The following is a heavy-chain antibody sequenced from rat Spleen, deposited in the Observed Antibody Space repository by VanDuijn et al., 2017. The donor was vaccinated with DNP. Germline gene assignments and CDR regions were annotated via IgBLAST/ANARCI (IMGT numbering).Heavy chain of an antibody. CDR2: VWASGRT. CDR3: ARDWDPTGFDY. D-gene: IGHD1-11*01. V-gene: IGHV2-30*01. J-gene: IGHJ2*01. Sequence: QVQLKESGPGLVQSSQTLSLACTVSGFSLTRYHVHWIRQPSGKGLEWMGVVWASGRTEYNSSLKSRLSISRDTSKSQVFLKMNSLQTEDTATYYCARDWDPTGFDYWGQGVMVTVSS. CDR1: GFSLTRYH.